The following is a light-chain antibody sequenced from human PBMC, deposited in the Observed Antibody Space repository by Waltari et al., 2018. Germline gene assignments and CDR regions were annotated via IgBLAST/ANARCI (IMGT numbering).Light chain of an antibody. V-gene: IGLV1-47*02. CDR2: TDN. CDR3: ASWDDTVDGPV. J-gene: IGLJ3*02. CDR1: SSNIGSNY. Sequence: QSVLTQPPSASGTPGQRVTISCSGSSSNIGSNYVYWYQALPGTAPTLLIHTDNQRPSGVPDRFSASKSGTSASLAISGLRSEDEAEYYCASWDDTVDGPVFGGGTKVTVL.